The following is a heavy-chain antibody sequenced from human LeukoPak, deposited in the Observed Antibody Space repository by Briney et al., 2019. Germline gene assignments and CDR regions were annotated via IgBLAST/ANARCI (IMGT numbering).Heavy chain of an antibody. Sequence: GGSLRLSCAASGFTFSDYYMSWIRQAPGKGLEWVSYISSSGSTIYYADSVKGRFTISRDNAKNSLYLQMNSLRAEDTAVYYCARVYSRGWHESDYWGQGTLVTVSS. CDR3: ARVYSRGWHESDY. D-gene: IGHD6-19*01. CDR2: ISSSGSTI. CDR1: GFTFSDYY. J-gene: IGHJ4*02. V-gene: IGHV3-11*04.